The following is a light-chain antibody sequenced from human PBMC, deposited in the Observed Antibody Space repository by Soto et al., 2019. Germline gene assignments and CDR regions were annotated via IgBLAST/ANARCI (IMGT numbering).Light chain of an antibody. Sequence: EMVMTQSPATLSVSPGERATLSCRASQSVGFNLAWYQQKPGQAPRLLIYGASTRATGFPARFSGSGSGTEFTLTISDVEPEDFAVYYCHQRQSWPRTFGQGTTVDIK. V-gene: IGKV3-15*01. CDR1: QSVGFN. CDR3: HQRQSWPRT. CDR2: GAS. J-gene: IGKJ1*01.